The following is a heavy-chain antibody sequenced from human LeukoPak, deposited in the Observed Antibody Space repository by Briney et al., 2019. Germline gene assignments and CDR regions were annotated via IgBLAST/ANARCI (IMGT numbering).Heavy chain of an antibody. CDR2: LSYDGSNK. V-gene: IGHV3-30-3*02. D-gene: IGHD3-22*01. J-gene: IGHJ4*02. CDR3: AKSMILIVVALFFDY. CDR1: GFTFSSYA. Sequence: PGGSLRLSCAASGFTFSSYAMHWVRQAPGKGLEWVAVLSYDGSNKYYADSVKGRFTISRDNSKNTLYLQMNSLRAEDTAVYYCAKSMILIVVALFFDYWGQGTLVTVSS.